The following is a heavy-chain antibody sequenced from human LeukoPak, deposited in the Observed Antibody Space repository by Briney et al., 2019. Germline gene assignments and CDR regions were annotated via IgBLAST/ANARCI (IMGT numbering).Heavy chain of an antibody. D-gene: IGHD4-11*01. CDR3: ARALSNYVDYYYYYYMDV. Sequence: GGSLRLSCAASGFTFDDYGMSWVRQAPGEGLEWVSGITWNGGNTGYVDSVKGRFTISRDNAKNSLYLQMNSLRVEDTALYYCARALSNYVDYYYYYYMDVWGKGTTVTVSS. J-gene: IGHJ6*03. V-gene: IGHV3-20*04. CDR1: GFTFDDYG. CDR2: ITWNGGNT.